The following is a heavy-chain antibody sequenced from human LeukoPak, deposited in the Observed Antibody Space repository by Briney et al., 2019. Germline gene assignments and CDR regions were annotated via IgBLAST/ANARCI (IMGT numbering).Heavy chain of an antibody. V-gene: IGHV3-30*18. D-gene: IGHD6-13*01. Sequence: PGRSLRLSCAASGFTFSSYGMHWVRQAPGKGLEWVAVISYDGSNKYYADSVKGRFTISRDNSKNTLYLQMNSLRAEDTAVYYCAKELLSSSWTLYYYYGMDVWGQGTTVTVSS. CDR2: ISYDGSNK. CDR3: AKELLSSSWTLYYYYGMDV. J-gene: IGHJ6*02. CDR1: GFTFSSYG.